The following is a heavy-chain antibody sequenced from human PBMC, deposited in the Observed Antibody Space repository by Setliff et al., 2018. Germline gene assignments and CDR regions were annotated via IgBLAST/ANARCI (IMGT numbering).Heavy chain of an antibody. V-gene: IGHV1-46*01. CDR1: GYTFTTYY. CDR2: ISSSGGST. CDR3: ARGGKATGYGGGGAFDI. D-gene: IGHD6-25*01. J-gene: IGHJ3*02. Sequence: ASVKVSCKASGYTFTTYYFHWVRQAPGQGLEWMGIISSSGGSTSYAQKFQDRVTMTRDTSTSTVYMELSSLRSEDTAVYYCARGGKATGYGGGGAFDIWGQGTMVTVS.